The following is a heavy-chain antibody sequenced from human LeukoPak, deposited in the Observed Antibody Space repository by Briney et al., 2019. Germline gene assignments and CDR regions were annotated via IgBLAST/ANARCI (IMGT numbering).Heavy chain of an antibody. CDR1: GYTFTSSD. J-gene: IGHJ4*02. D-gene: IGHD4-17*01. Sequence: ASVKVSCKASGYTFTSSDINWVRQATGQGLEWMGWMNPNSGNTGYAQKFQGRVTSTRDTSISTAYMELTSLRSEDTAVYYCARTLSRLNHYGDSAADSWGQGTLVTVSS. CDR3: ARTLSRLNHYGDSAADS. V-gene: IGHV1-8*01. CDR2: MNPNSGNT.